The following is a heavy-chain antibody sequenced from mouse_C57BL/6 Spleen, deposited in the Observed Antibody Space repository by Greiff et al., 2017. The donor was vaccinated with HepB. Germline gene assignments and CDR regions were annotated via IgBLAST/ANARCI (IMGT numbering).Heavy chain of an antibody. CDR2: INPYNGGT. D-gene: IGHD2-3*01. J-gene: IGHJ1*03. V-gene: IGHV1-19*01. CDR3: ARSYDYWYFDV. Sequence: EVQLQQSGPVLVKPGASVKMSCKASGYTFTDYYMNWVKQSHGKSLEWIGVINPYNGGTSYNQKFKGKATLTVDKSSSTAYMELNSLTSEDSAVYYCARSYDYWYFDVWGTGTTVTVSS. CDR1: GYTFTDYY.